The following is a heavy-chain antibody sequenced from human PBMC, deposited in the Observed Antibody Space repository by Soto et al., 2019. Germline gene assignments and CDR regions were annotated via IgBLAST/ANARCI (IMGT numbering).Heavy chain of an antibody. D-gene: IGHD1-7*01. CDR3: ARDLSELAHLDIDY. J-gene: IGHJ4*02. CDR2: INAGNGNT. Sequence: ASVKVSCKASGYTFTSYAMHWVRQAPGQRLEWMGWINAGNGNTKYSQKFQGRVTITRDTSASTAYMELSSLRSEDTAVYYCARDLSELAHLDIDYWGQGTLVTVSS. CDR1: GYTFTSYA. V-gene: IGHV1-3*01.